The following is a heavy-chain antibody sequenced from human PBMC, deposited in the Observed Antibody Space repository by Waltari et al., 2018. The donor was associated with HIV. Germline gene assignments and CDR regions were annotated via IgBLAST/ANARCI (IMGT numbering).Heavy chain of an antibody. V-gene: IGHV3-33*01. D-gene: IGHD2-21*01. CDR2: LWYDVSKN. CDR3: ARDQHDGDSDPFFDY. J-gene: IGHJ4*02. Sequence: QVQLVESGGGVVQPGRSLRLSCAASGFTFSSYGMHWVRQAPGKGLEWVAVLWYDVSKNYYADSVKSRLTSSRDNSKNTLYLQRNSLRAEDTAVYYCARDQHDGDSDPFFDYWGQGTLVTGSS. CDR1: GFTFSSYG.